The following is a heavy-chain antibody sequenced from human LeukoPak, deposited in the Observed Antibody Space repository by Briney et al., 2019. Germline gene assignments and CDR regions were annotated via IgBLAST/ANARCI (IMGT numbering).Heavy chain of an antibody. CDR3: ARLHRGEEAFDI. V-gene: IGHV4-59*01. J-gene: IGHJ3*02. Sequence: PSETLSLTCTVSGGSISSYYWSWIRQSPGKGLEWIGYIYYSGSTNYNPSLKSRVTISVDTSKNQFSLKLSPVTTADTAVYYCARLHRGEEAFDIWGQGTMVTVSS. CDR1: GGSISSYY. CDR2: IYYSGST.